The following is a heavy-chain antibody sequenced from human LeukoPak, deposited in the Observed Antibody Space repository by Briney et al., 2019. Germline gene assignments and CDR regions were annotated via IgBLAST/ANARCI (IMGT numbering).Heavy chain of an antibody. CDR1: GFTFSSYA. CDR3: AREGGYGDDY. D-gene: IGHD5-12*01. J-gene: IGHJ4*02. Sequence: KPGGSLRLSCAASGFTFSSYAMSWVRQAPGKGLEWVSSISSSSSYIYYADSVKGRFTISRDNAKNSLYLQMNSLRAEDTAVYYCAREGGYGDDYWGQGTLVTVSS. CDR2: ISSSSSYI. V-gene: IGHV3-21*01.